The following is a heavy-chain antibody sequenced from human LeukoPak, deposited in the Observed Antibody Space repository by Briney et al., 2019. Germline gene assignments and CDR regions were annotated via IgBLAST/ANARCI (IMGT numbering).Heavy chain of an antibody. V-gene: IGHV3-72*01. CDR2: VRNKANRHTT. J-gene: IGHJ6*02. CDR1: GFTFSDHY. Sequence: PGGSLRLSCTASGFTFSDHYMDWVRQAPGKGLEWVGRVRNKANRHTTEYAASVKGRFTISRDDSKNSLYLQMNSLKTEDTAVYYCVRFGDSNGHAYQYYSGVDVWGQGTSVTVSS. CDR3: VRFGDSNGHAYQYYSGVDV. D-gene: IGHD3-22*01.